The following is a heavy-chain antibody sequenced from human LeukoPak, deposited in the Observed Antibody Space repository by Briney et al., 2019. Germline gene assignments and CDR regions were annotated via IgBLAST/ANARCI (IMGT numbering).Heavy chain of an antibody. J-gene: IGHJ4*02. D-gene: IGHD3-16*01. Sequence: ASVKVSCKASGYTFTSYDINWVRQATGQGLEWMGWMNPNSGNTGYAQKFQGRVTMTRNTSISTAYMELSSLRSDDTAVYYCARASLYRIKHDYWGQGTLVTVSS. CDR1: GYTFTSYD. CDR2: MNPNSGNT. CDR3: ARASLYRIKHDY. V-gene: IGHV1-8*01.